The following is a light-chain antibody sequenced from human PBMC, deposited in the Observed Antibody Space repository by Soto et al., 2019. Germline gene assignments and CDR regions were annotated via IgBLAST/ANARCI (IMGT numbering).Light chain of an antibody. J-gene: IGKJ1*01. CDR3: QQYYATPQT. Sequence: DIVMTQSPDSLAVSLGERATINCKSSQSVLYSSNNKNYLAWYQQKPGQPPKLLISWASTRETGVPDRFSGSWSGADFPLTISSLQAEDLAVYYCQQYYATPQTFGQGTKVEIK. V-gene: IGKV4-1*01. CDR2: WAS. CDR1: QSVLYSSNNKNY.